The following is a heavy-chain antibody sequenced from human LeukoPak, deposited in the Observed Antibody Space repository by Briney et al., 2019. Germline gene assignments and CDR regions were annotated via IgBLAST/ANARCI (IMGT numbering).Heavy chain of an antibody. CDR3: ARGPQDFWSGYPYYFDY. D-gene: IGHD3-3*01. J-gene: IGHJ4*02. CDR2: IIPIFGTA. Sequence: GASVKVSCKASGGTFSSYAISWVRQAPGQGLEWMGGIIPIFGTANYAQKSQGRVTITADESTSTAYMELSSLRSEDTAVYYCARGPQDFWSGYPYYFDYWGQGTLVTVSS. CDR1: GGTFSSYA. V-gene: IGHV1-69*13.